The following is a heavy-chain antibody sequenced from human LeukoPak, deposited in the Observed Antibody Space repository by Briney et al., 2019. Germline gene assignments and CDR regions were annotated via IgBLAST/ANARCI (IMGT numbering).Heavy chain of an antibody. V-gene: IGHV3-21*01. J-gene: IGHJ6*03. CDR1: GFTFSSYS. CDR3: ARSGRGVDSFYFYMDV. CDR2: ISSSSSYI. D-gene: IGHD3-10*01. Sequence: PGGSLRLSCAASGFTFSSYSMNWVRQAPGKGLEWVSSISSSSSYIYYADSLKGRFTISRDNAKNSLYLQMNSLRAEDTAVYYCARSGRGVDSFYFYMDVWGKGTTVTVSS.